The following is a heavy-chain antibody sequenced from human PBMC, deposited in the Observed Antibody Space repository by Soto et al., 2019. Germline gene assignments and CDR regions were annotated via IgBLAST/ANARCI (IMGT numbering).Heavy chain of an antibody. CDR3: ATLGGSYD. Sequence: QVQLVQSGADVKKPGASVKVSCKTSGYTFTDYYVHWVRQAPGQGLEWMGVINPSGGSTDSAQKFQGRVTMTRDTSTRTVYMELSRLRYEDTAVYYCATLGGSYDWGQGTLVTVSS. CDR2: INPSGGST. D-gene: IGHD3-16*01. CDR1: GYTFTDYY. V-gene: IGHV1-46*01. J-gene: IGHJ4*02.